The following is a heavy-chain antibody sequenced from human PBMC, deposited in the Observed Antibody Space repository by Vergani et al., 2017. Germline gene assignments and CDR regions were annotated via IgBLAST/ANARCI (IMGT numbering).Heavy chain of an antibody. V-gene: IGHV3-15*01. CDR3: AKVGYYDSSGYYYYFDY. CDR2: IKSKTDGGTT. Sequence: EVQLVESGGGLVKPGGSLRLSCAASGFTFSNAWMSWVRQAPGKGLEWVVRIKSKTDGGTTDYAAPVKGRFTISRDDSKNTLYLQMNSLRAEDTAVYYCAKVGYYDSSGYYYYFDYWGQGTLVTVSS. CDR1: GFTFSNAW. D-gene: IGHD3-22*01. J-gene: IGHJ4*02.